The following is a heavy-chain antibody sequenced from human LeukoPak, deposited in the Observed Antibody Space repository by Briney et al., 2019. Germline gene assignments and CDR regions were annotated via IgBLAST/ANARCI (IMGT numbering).Heavy chain of an antibody. D-gene: IGHD4-17*01. J-gene: IGHJ5*02. CDR2: IYYSGST. Sequence: PSETLSLTCTVSGGSISSYYWSWIRQPPGKGLEWIGYIYYSGSTNYNPSLKSRVTISVDTSKNQFSLKLSSVTAADTAVYYCARGLDYGDYGGFDPWGQGTLITVSS. CDR3: ARGLDYGDYGGFDP. V-gene: IGHV4-59*12. CDR1: GGSISSYY.